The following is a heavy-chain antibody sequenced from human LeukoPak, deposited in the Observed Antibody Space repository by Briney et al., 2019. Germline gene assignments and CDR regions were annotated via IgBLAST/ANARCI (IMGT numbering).Heavy chain of an antibody. CDR1: GFTFSTRW. V-gene: IGHV3-7*05. J-gene: IGHJ4*02. CDR2: IKKDGSEK. Sequence: PGGSLRLSCAASGFTFSTRWMNWVRQAPGKGLEWVANIKKDGSEKYYVDSVKGRFTISRENAKNSLYLQMNSLRAEDTAVYYCTRVAGHCGGDSCYDLDSWGQGTQVTVSS. D-gene: IGHD2-15*01. CDR3: TRVAGHCGGDSCYDLDS.